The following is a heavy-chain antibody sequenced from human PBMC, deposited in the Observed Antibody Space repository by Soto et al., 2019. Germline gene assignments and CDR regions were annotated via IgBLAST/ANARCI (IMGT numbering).Heavy chain of an antibody. J-gene: IGHJ4*02. Sequence: ASVKVSCKASGYTFTSYGISWVRQAPGQGLEWMGWSSAYNGNTNYAQKFQGRVTMTTDTSTSTAYMELRSLSSDDTAVYYCARAGCSGGRCYSVYWGQGTQVTVSS. CDR3: ARAGCSGGRCYSVY. V-gene: IGHV1-18*01. CDR1: GYTFTSYG. CDR2: SSAYNGNT. D-gene: IGHD2-15*01.